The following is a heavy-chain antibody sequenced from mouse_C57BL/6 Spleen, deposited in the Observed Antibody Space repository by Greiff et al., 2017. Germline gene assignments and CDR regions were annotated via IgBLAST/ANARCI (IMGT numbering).Heavy chain of an antibody. CDR3: ASTSPYYSNYGFAY. V-gene: IGHV5-15*01. Sequence: VQLKESGGGLVQPGGSLKLSCAASGFTFSDYGMAWVRQAPRKGPEWVAFISNLAYSIYYADTVTGRFTISRENAKNTLYLEMSSLRSEDTAMYYCASTSPYYSNYGFAYWGQGTLVTVSA. D-gene: IGHD2-5*01. CDR2: ISNLAYSI. J-gene: IGHJ3*01. CDR1: GFTFSDYG.